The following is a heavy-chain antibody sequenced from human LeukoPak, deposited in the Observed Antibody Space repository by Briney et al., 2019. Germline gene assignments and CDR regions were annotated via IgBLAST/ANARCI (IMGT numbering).Heavy chain of an antibody. J-gene: IGHJ6*03. CDR2: MNPNSGNT. V-gene: IGHV1-8*01. Sequence: ASVKVSCKASGYTFTSYDINWVRQATGQGLEWMGWMNPNSGNTGYAQKFQGRVTMTRNTSISTAYMELSSLRSDDTAVYYCARDKLELPYYYYYYMDVWGKGTTVTVSS. D-gene: IGHD1-7*01. CDR1: GYTFTSYD. CDR3: ARDKLELPYYYYYYMDV.